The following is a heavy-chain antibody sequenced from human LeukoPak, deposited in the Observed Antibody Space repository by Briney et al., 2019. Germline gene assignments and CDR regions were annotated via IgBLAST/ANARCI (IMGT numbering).Heavy chain of an antibody. Sequence: PSETLSLTCAVYGGSFSGYYWSWIRQPPGKGLEWIGEINHSGSTNYNPSLKSRVTISVDTSKNQFSLKLSSVTAADTAVYYCAKDLPAAGAFDYWGQGTLVTVSS. CDR2: INHSGST. V-gene: IGHV4-34*01. CDR3: AKDLPAAGAFDY. J-gene: IGHJ4*02. CDR1: GGSFSGYY. D-gene: IGHD2-2*01.